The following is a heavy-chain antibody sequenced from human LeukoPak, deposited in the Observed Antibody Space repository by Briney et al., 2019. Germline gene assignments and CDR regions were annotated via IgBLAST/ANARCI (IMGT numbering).Heavy chain of an antibody. V-gene: IGHV3-23*01. J-gene: IGHJ3*02. CDR1: GFTFSSYV. D-gene: IGHD2-2*01. Sequence: PGGSLRLSCAASGFTFSSYVMNRVRQAPGKGLEWVSSITSSGGSTYYADSVKGRFTISRDNSKNTLYLQMNSLRAEDTAVYYCAKDQKYQLLDAFDIWGQGTMVTVSS. CDR2: ITSSGGST. CDR3: AKDQKYQLLDAFDI.